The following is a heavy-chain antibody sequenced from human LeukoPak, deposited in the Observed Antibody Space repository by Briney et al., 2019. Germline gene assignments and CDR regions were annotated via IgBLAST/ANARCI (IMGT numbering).Heavy chain of an antibody. J-gene: IGHJ5*02. CDR1: GGSISSYY. V-gene: IGHV4-59*01. CDR2: IYYSGST. CDR3: ARALITMVRGVIGNWFDP. Sequence: SETLSLTCTVSGGSISSYYWSWIRQPPGKGLEWIGYIYYSGSTNYNPSLKSRVTISVDTSKNQFSLKLSSVTVADTAVYYCARALITMVRGVIGNWFDPWGQGTLVTVSS. D-gene: IGHD3-10*01.